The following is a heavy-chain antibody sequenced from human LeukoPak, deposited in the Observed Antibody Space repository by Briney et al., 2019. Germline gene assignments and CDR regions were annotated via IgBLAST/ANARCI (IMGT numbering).Heavy chain of an antibody. J-gene: IGHJ6*03. CDR2: ISGSGGST. V-gene: IGHV3-23*01. D-gene: IGHD6-19*01. CDR1: GFTFSSYG. CDR3: ARAAGYSSGWYSTDYYYYYMDV. Sequence: GGTLRLSCAASGFTFSSYGMSWVRQAPGKGLEWVSAISGSGGSTYYADSVKGRFTISRDNSKNTLYLQMNSLRAEDTAVYYCARAAGYSSGWYSTDYYYYYMDVWGKGTTVTISS.